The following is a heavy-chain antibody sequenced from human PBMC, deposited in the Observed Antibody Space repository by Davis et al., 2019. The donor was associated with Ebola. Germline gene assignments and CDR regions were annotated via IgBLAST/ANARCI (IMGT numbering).Heavy chain of an antibody. V-gene: IGHV6-1*01. J-gene: IGHJ4*02. CDR1: GDRVSSNSAA. Sequence: SCVISGDRVSSNSAAWNWIRQSPSRGLEWLGRTYYRSQWYNDYAVSVKSRVSIKTDTSKNQFSLQLNSVTPDDTAIYYCATDLNWENYWGQGTLVTVSS. CDR2: TYYRSQWYN. CDR3: ATDLNWENY. D-gene: IGHD7-27*01.